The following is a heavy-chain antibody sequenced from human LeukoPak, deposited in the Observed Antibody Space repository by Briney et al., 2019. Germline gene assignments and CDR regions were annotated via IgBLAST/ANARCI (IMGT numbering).Heavy chain of an antibody. V-gene: IGHV4-30-4*08. Sequence: PSETLSLTCAVYGGSFSGYYWSWIRQPPGKGLEWIGYIYYSGSTYYNPSLKSRVTISVDTSKNQFSLKLSSVTAADTAVYYCARVGREMATITNYFDYWGQGTLVTVSS. CDR1: GGSFSGYY. J-gene: IGHJ4*02. D-gene: IGHD5-24*01. CDR3: ARVGREMATITNYFDY. CDR2: IYYSGST.